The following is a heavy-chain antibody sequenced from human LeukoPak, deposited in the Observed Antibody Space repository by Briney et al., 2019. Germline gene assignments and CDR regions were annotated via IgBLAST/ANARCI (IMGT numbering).Heavy chain of an antibody. Sequence: SETLSLTCTVSGGSINNFYWSWIRQPPGKGLEWIANINYSGRTNYNPSLKSRVTISVDTSRNQFSMKLSSVTAADTAMYYCARSRGQSDSWPPLDNWGQATLVTVSS. CDR2: INYSGRT. J-gene: IGHJ4*02. CDR3: ARSRGQSDSWPPLDN. V-gene: IGHV4-59*01. CDR1: GGSINNFY. D-gene: IGHD6-13*01.